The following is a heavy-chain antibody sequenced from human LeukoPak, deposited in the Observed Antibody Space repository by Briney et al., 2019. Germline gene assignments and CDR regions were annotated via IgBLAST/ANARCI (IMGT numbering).Heavy chain of an antibody. CDR3: ARAGYDILTGYYSSVY. V-gene: IGHV3-23*01. D-gene: IGHD3-9*01. CDR1: GVTFTNYG. CDR2: ISASGGST. J-gene: IGHJ4*02. Sequence: GGSLRLSCAVSGVTFTNYGMTWVRQAPGKGLEWVSAISASGGSTYYADSVKGRFTISRDDSKNTLYLQMNSLRAEDTAVYYCARAGYDILTGYYSSVYWGQGTLVTVSS.